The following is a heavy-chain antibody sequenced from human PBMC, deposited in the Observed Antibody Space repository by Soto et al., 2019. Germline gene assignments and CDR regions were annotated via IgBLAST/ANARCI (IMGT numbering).Heavy chain of an antibody. Sequence: QVQLVQSGAEVKKPGASVKVSCKASGYTFTSYGISWVRQAPGQGLEWMGGISAYNGNTNYAQKLQGRVTMTTDTSTSTAYMELRSLRSDDTAVYYCARDHGRELWLLYYYYYGMDVWGQGTTVTVSS. J-gene: IGHJ6*02. CDR2: ISAYNGNT. CDR1: GYTFTSYG. D-gene: IGHD5-18*01. V-gene: IGHV1-18*01. CDR3: ARDHGRELWLLYYYYYGMDV.